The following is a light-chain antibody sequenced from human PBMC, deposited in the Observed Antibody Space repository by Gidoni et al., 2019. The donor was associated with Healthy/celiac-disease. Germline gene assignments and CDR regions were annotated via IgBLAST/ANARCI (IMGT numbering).Light chain of an antibody. V-gene: IGKV1-5*03. CDR1: QSISSW. CDR3: QQYNSYWRT. Sequence: IQMSYSPSTLSASVGDRVTITCLASQSISSWLAWYQQKPGKATKLMLYEASSLESGVPSRFSGSGSGTEFTLTNSSLQPEDFAAYYCQQYNSYWRTFGQGTKVEIK. J-gene: IGKJ1*01. CDR2: EAS.